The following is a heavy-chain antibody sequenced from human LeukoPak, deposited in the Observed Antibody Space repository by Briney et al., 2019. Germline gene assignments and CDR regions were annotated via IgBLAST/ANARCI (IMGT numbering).Heavy chain of an antibody. D-gene: IGHD3-10*01. J-gene: IGHJ5*02. CDR2: IYYSGST. V-gene: IGHV4-39*07. CDR3: ARPRYYYGSGFDP. CDR1: GGSISSSSYY. Sequence: SETLSLTCTVSGGSISSSSYYWGWIRQPPGKGLEWIGSIYYSGSTNYNPSLKSRVTISVDTSKNQFSLKLSSVTAADTAVYYCARPRYYYGSGFDPWGQGTLVTVSS.